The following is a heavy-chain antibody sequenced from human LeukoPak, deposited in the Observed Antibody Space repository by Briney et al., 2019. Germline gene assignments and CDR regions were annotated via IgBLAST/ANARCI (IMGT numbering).Heavy chain of an antibody. D-gene: IGHD4-11*01. J-gene: IGHJ6*02. CDR3: ARDLGPPDYSNYEFLDYYGMDV. V-gene: IGHV1-69*04. Sequence: SVTVSFTASGGTFTIYAISWVRPAPGQGLEWMGRIIPIVGIAKYAQKLQGRVTITADKSTSTAYMELSSLRSEDTAVYYCARDLGPPDYSNYEFLDYYGMDVWGQGTTVTVSS. CDR1: GGTFTIYA. CDR2: IIPIVGIA.